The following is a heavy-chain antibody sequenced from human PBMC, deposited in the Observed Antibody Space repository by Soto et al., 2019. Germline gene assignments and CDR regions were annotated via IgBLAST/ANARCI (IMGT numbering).Heavy chain of an antibody. V-gene: IGHV4-34*01. J-gene: IGHJ6*02. Sequence: SSETLSLTCAVYGGSFSGYYWSWIRQPPGKGLEWIGEINHSGSTNYNPSLKSRVTISVDTSKNQFSLKLSSVTAADTAVYYCARERGVTIFGVVTKYYYGMDVWGQGITVTVSS. CDR1: GGSFSGYY. CDR2: INHSGST. CDR3: ARERGVTIFGVVTKYYYGMDV. D-gene: IGHD3-3*01.